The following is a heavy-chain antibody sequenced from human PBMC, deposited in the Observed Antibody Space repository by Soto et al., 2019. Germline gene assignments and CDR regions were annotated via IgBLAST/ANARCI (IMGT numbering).Heavy chain of an antibody. CDR3: ERGILTDTYYYDGMDV. Sequence: GGSLRLSCVASRFTFSSYSMNWVRQAPGKGLEWVSYISYSSSTIYYADSVRGRFTISRENAKNSLYLQMNSLRDDDTAVYYCERGILTDTYYYDGMDVWGQGTTVTVSS. J-gene: IGHJ6*02. D-gene: IGHD3-9*01. CDR2: ISYSSSTI. CDR1: RFTFSSYS. V-gene: IGHV3-48*02.